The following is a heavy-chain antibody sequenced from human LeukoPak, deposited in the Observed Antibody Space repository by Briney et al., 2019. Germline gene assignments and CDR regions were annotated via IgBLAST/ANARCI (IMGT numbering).Heavy chain of an antibody. D-gene: IGHD2-2*01. CDR2: IKQDGSEK. CDR1: GFTFSNYW. V-gene: IGHV3-7*01. Sequence: GGSLRLSCAASGFTFSNYWMSWVRQAPGKGLEWVANIKQDGSEKYYVDSVKGRFTISRDKAKNSLYPQMNSLRAEDTAVYYCARRRCSSTSCFFDYWGQGTLVTVSS. CDR3: ARRRCSSTSCFFDY. J-gene: IGHJ4*02.